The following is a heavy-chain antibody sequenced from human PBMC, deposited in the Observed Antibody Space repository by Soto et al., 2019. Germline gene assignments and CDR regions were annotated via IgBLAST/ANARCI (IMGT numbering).Heavy chain of an antibody. D-gene: IGHD3-22*01. J-gene: IGHJ4*02. CDR2: IIPIFGTA. Sequence: QVQLVQSGAEVNKPGSSVKVSCKASGGTFSSYAISWVLQAPGQGLEWMGGIIPIFGTANYAQKFQDRVTITADEYTSTAYMELSRLRSEDTAVYYCAREGASGSHIGYWGQGTLVTVSS. CDR1: GGTFSSYA. V-gene: IGHV1-69*01. CDR3: AREGASGSHIGY.